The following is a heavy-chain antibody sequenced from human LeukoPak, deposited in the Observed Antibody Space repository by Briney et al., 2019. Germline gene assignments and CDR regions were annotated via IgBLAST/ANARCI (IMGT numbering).Heavy chain of an antibody. Sequence: GGSLRLSCAASGFTFSSYAMSWVRQAPGKGLEWVSAISGSGGSTYYADSVKGRFTISRDNSKNTLYLQMNSLRAEDTAVYYCAREGGYSYGSGLDYWGQGSLVIVSS. D-gene: IGHD5-18*01. CDR2: ISGSGGST. V-gene: IGHV3-23*01. CDR3: AREGGYSYGSGLDY. CDR1: GFTFSSYA. J-gene: IGHJ4*02.